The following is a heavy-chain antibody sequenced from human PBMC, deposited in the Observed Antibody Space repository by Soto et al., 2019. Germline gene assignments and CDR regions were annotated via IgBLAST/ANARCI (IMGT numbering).Heavy chain of an antibody. Sequence: QVQLVQSGAEVKKPGASVKVSCKASGSSINSYDINWVRQATGQGLEWMGWMNPKSGNTGYAQKFQGRVTMTRDTSISTAYMELSSLRYEDTAVYYCARGIFYYGMDVWGEVTTVTVSS. CDR2: MNPKSGNT. J-gene: IGHJ6*04. CDR3: ARGIFYYGMDV. V-gene: IGHV1-8*01. CDR1: GSSINSYD.